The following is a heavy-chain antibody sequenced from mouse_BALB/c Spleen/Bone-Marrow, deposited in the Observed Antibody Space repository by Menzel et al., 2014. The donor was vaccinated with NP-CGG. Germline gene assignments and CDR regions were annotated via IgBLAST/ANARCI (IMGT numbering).Heavy chain of an antibody. Sequence: VQLKGSGAELGKPGASVKLSCKASGYTFTSYWINWVKQRPGQGLEWIGNIYPSDSYTNYNQKFKDKATLTVDKSSSTAYMQLSSPTSEDSAVYYCTRTGSYGYDWFSY. J-gene: IGHJ3*01. CDR2: IYPSDSYT. D-gene: IGHD2-2*01. V-gene: IGHV1-69*02. CDR3: TRTGSYGYDWFSY. CDR1: GYTFTSYW.